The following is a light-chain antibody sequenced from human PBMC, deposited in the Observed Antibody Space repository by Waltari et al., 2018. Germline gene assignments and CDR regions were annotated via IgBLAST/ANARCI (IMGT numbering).Light chain of an antibody. CDR3: QQYYSTPQA. CDR1: QSVLYSSNNKNY. J-gene: IGKJ1*01. V-gene: IGKV4-1*01. CDR2: WAS. Sequence: DIVMTQSPDSLAVSLGERATINCKSSQSVLYSSNNKNYLAWYQQKPGQPPRLLIYWASTRESGVPDRSSGSGSGTDFTLTISSLQAEDVALYYCQQYYSTPQAFGQGTKVEI.